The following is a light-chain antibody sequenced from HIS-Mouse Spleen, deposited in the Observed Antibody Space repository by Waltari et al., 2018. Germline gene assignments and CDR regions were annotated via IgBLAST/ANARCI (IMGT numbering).Light chain of an antibody. Sequence: SYELTQPPSVSVSPGQTARITCSGDALPKKSAYWYQQKSGQAPVLVFYEDSKRPSGIPGRFSGSSSGTMATLTISGAQVEDEADYYCYSTDSSGNHRVFGGGTKLTVL. CDR1: ALPKKS. CDR3: YSTDSSGNHRV. CDR2: EDS. J-gene: IGLJ2*01. V-gene: IGLV3-10*01.